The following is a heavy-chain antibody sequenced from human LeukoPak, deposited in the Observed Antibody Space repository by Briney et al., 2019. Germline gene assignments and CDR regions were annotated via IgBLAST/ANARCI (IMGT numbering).Heavy chain of an antibody. Sequence: SVKVSCKASGGTFSSYAISWVRQAPGQGLEWMGGIIPIFGTANYAQKFQGRVTITADESTSTAYMELSSLRSEDTAVYYCARDGCSGGSCYFGGSAAFDIGGKGTMVTVSS. CDR3: ARDGCSGGSCYFGGSAAFDI. J-gene: IGHJ3*02. CDR1: GGTFSSYA. V-gene: IGHV1-69*01. D-gene: IGHD2-15*01. CDR2: IIPIFGTA.